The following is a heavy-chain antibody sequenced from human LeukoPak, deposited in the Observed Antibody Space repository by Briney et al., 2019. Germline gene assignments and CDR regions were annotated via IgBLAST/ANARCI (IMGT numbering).Heavy chain of an antibody. CDR2: ISGSGGST. D-gene: IGHD2-15*01. CDR3: AKEGYCSGGDCYTYFDY. CDR1: GFTFSSYA. Sequence: GGSLRLSCAASGFTFSSYAMSWVRRAPGKGLEWVSGISGSGGSTYYADSVKGRFTISRDNSKNMLYLQMNSLRAEDTAVYYCAKEGYCSGGDCYTYFDYWGQGSLATVSS. V-gene: IGHV3-23*01. J-gene: IGHJ4*02.